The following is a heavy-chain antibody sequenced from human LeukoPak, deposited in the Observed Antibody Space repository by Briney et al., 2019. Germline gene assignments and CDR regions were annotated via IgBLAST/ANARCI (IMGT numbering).Heavy chain of an antibody. CDR1: GGSISGYY. CDR3: VRGGSKAAATFDY. CDR2: IYISGNT. J-gene: IGHJ4*02. D-gene: IGHD2-15*01. Sequence: SETLSLTCTVSGGSISGYYWSWIRQPAGKGLEWIGQIYISGNTNYNPSLKSRVTMSGDTSKNQFSLKLSSVTAADTAVYYCVRGGSKAAATFDYWGQGTLVTVSS. V-gene: IGHV4-4*07.